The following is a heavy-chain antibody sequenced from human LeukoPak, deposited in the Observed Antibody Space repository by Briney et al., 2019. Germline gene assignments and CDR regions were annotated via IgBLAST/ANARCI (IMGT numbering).Heavy chain of an antibody. D-gene: IGHD3-3*01. CDR3: ARSPLRFLEWPTPNWFDP. CDR2: IYYSGST. V-gene: IGHV4-59*01. J-gene: IGHJ5*02. CDR1: GGSISSYY. Sequence: SETLSLTSTVSGGSISSYYWSWIRQPPGKGLEWIGYIYYSGSTNYNPSLKSRVTISVDTSKNQFSLKLSSVTAADTAVYYCARSPLRFLEWPTPNWFDPWGQGTLVTVSS.